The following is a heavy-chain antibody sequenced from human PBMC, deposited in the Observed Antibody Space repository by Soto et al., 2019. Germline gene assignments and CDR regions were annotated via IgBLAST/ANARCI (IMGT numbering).Heavy chain of an antibody. CDR3: VRRVAVAPYYFDY. D-gene: IGHD6-19*01. J-gene: IGHJ4*02. CDR1: GYSFTSYW. Sequence: GESLKISCKGSGYSFTSYWIGWVRQMPGKGLEWMGIIYPGDSDTRYSPSFQGQVTISADKSISTAYLQWSSLKASDTAMYYCVRRVAVAPYYFDYWGQGTLVTVSS. V-gene: IGHV5-51*01. CDR2: IYPGDSDT.